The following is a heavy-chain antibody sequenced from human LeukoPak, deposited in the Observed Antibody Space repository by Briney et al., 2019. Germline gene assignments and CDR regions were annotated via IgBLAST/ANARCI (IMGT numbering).Heavy chain of an antibody. Sequence: ASVKVSCKASGYTFKNYDINWVRQATGQGLEWMGWMYPNSGNTGFAQKFQDRVSMTRDTSINTAYMELTSLRSGDTAVYYCARATPGGLHGYSFDYWGQGTVVTVYS. CDR1: GYTFKNYD. V-gene: IGHV1-8*02. CDR3: ARATPGGLHGYSFDY. J-gene: IGHJ4*02. D-gene: IGHD5-24*01. CDR2: MYPNSGNT.